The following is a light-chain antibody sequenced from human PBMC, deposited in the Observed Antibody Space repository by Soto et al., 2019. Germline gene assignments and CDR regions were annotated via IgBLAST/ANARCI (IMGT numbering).Light chain of an antibody. CDR1: GSDVGGYDY. Sequence: QSALTQPASVAGSPRQSITISGTGTGSDVGGYDYVSWYQQHPGKAPKLLIYEVSNRPSGISNRFSASKSGITASLTISGLQSEDEADYFCSSYTGTSTLVFGTGTKVTV. CDR2: EVS. V-gene: IGLV2-14*01. J-gene: IGLJ1*01. CDR3: SSYTGTSTLV.